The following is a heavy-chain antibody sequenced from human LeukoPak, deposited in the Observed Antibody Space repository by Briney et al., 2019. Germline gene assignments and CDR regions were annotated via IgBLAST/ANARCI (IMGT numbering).Heavy chain of an antibody. Sequence: PSQTLSLTCTVSGASISSGDYYWTWIRQPPGKGLEWIGYIYSSGSTYYNPSLKSRTTISVDTSKNQFSLKLSSVTAADTAVYYCARHRMGGTTRFDYWGQGTLVTVSS. CDR1: GASISSGDYY. CDR3: ARHRMGGTTRFDY. V-gene: IGHV4-30-4*08. CDR2: IYSSGST. D-gene: IGHD1-1*01. J-gene: IGHJ4*02.